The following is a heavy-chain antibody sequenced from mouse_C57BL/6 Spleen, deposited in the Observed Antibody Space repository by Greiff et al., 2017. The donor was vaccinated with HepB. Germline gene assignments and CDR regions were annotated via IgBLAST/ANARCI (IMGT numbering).Heavy chain of an antibody. CDR2: INPSTGGT. D-gene: IGHD4-1*01. CDR3: ALTGRAY. J-gene: IGHJ3*01. Sequence: EVQLQQSGPELVKPGASVKISCKASGYSFTGYYMNWVKQSPEKSLEWIGEINPSTGGTTYNQKFKAKATLTVDKSSSTAYMQLKSLTSEDSAVYYCALTGRAYWGQGTLVTVSA. V-gene: IGHV1-42*01. CDR1: GYSFTGYY.